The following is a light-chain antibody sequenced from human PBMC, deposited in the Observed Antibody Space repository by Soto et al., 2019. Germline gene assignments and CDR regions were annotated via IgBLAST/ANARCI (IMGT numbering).Light chain of an antibody. Sequence: DIQMPQSPSSVSASIGDRVTITCRASQGVSTWLAWYQQKPGKAPRLLIYAASSLQNGVPSRFRGSGSGTDFTLTISSLKPEDGATYYCQQANSFPPTFGQGTRLDLK. CDR3: QQANSFPPT. V-gene: IGKV1-12*01. CDR2: AAS. CDR1: QGVSTW. J-gene: IGKJ5*01.